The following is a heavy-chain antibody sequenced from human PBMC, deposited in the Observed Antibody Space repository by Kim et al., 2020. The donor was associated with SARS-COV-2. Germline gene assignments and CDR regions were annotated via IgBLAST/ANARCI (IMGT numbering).Heavy chain of an antibody. CDR1: GGTFSSYA. CDR3: AREPRFNDLYYFDY. V-gene: IGHV1-69*04. Sequence: SVKVSCKASGGTFSSYAISWVRQAPGQGLEWMGRIIPILGIANYAQKFQGRVTITADKSTSTAYMELSSLRSEDTAVYYCAREPRFNDLYYFDYWGQGTLVTVSS. J-gene: IGHJ4*02. CDR2: IIPILGIA. D-gene: IGHD2-8*01.